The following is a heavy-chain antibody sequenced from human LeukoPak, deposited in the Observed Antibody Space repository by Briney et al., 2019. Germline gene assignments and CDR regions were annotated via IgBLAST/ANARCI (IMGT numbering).Heavy chain of an antibody. Sequence: PGGSLRLSCSASGFTFSAYAMSWVRKAPGKGLEWVSAISGSGDKTYYADSVKGRFTISRDNSRFTVHLQMNSLRGEDTAVYYCVKERPGKAYADFWGQGTLVTVSS. J-gene: IGHJ4*02. CDR1: GFTFSAYA. V-gene: IGHV3-23*01. CDR2: ISGSGDKT. CDR3: VKERPGKAYADF. D-gene: IGHD1-26*01.